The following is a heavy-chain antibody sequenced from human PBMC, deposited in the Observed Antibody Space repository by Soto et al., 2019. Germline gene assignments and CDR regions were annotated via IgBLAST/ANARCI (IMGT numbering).Heavy chain of an antibody. V-gene: IGHV1-69*10. D-gene: IGHD6-6*01. CDR3: AREGYTSSSIHSFLDS. CDR1: GGTFSSYG. J-gene: IGHJ4*02. CDR2: IIPFLGTT. Sequence: SLKVSCKASGGTFSSYGISWVRQAPGQGLEWMGRIIPFLGTTNYAQNFQDRLTVTADTSTNTAFMELSSLRSDDTAVYYCAREGYTSSSIHSFLDSWGQGTLVTVS.